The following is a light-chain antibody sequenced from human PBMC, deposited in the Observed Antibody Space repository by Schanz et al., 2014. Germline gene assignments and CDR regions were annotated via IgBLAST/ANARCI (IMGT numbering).Light chain of an antibody. Sequence: EVVMTQSPATLSLSPGERATLSCRASQSVSSYLAWYQQKPGQTPRLLIYDASNRATGIPARFSGSGSGTDFTLTISSLQAEDVAVYYCQQYDNWWTFGQGTKVEVK. CDR1: QSVSSY. CDR3: QQYDNWWT. J-gene: IGKJ1*01. CDR2: DAS. V-gene: IGKV3D-15*01.